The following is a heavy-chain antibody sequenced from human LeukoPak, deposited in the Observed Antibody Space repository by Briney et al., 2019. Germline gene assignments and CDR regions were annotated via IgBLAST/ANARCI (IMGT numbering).Heavy chain of an antibody. CDR2: ISAYNGNT. CDR3: ARVYDSSGYYSAVGDFDY. D-gene: IGHD3-22*01. J-gene: IGHJ4*02. Sequence: ASVKVSCKASGYTFTSYGISWVRQAPGQGLEWMGWISAYNGNTNYAQTLQGRVTMTTDPSTSTAYLELRSLRSDDTAVYYCARVYDSSGYYSAVGDFDYWGPGTLVTVSS. CDR1: GYTFTSYG. V-gene: IGHV1-18*01.